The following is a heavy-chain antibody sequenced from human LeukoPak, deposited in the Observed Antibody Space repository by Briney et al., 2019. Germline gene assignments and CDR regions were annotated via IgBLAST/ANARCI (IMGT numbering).Heavy chain of an antibody. CDR2: IYHSGST. Sequence: SETLSLTCAVYGGSFSGYYWGWIRQPPGKGLEWIGSIYHSGSTYYNPSLKSRVTISVDTSKNQFSLKLSSVTAADTAVYYCARAEYYDSSGYYPEYFQHWGQGTLVTVSS. J-gene: IGHJ1*01. CDR1: GGSFSGYY. D-gene: IGHD3-22*01. V-gene: IGHV4-38-2*01. CDR3: ARAEYYDSSGYYPEYFQH.